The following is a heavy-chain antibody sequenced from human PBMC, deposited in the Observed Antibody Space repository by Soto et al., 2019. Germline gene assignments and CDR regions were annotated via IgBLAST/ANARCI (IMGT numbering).Heavy chain of an antibody. CDR1: GYSFINYD. CDR3: ARDFNCTRRCIDVFDI. Sequence: QVQLVQSGAEVKKPGASVKVSCKASGYSFINYDISWVRQAPGQGLEWMGWVSAYNGNTNYAQKFQGRVTMTTDTXTXKAYMALRSMRSDDTAVYYCARDFNCTRRCIDVFDIWGQGTMVTVSS. V-gene: IGHV1-18*01. J-gene: IGHJ3*02. D-gene: IGHD2-8*01. CDR2: VSAYNGNT.